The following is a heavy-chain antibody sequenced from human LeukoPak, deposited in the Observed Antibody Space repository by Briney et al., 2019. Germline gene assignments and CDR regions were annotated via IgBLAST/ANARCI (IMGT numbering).Heavy chain of an antibody. CDR1: GGSISSSSYY. Sequence: PSETLSLTCTVSGGSISSSSYYWGWIRQPPGKGLEWIGSIYYSGSTYYNPSLKSRVTISVDTSKNQFSLKLSSVTAADTAVYYCARAHGALHRYYGMDVWGQGTTVTVSS. CDR2: IYYSGST. J-gene: IGHJ6*02. D-gene: IGHD3-10*01. V-gene: IGHV4-39*01. CDR3: ARAHGALHRYYGMDV.